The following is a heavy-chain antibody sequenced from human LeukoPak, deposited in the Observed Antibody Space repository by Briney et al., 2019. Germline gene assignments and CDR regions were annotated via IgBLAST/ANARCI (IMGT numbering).Heavy chain of an antibody. CDR3: ARGAVRGGTNFDY. V-gene: IGHV6-1*01. Sequence: SQTLSLTCAISGGSVSGSPAVWNWIRQSPSRGLEWLGRAYYRSKWYIEYAESVKGRITITPDTSKNQFSLHLNSVTPADTAVYYCARGAVRGGTNFDYWGQGTLVTVSS. D-gene: IGHD3-10*01. CDR2: AYYRSKWYI. J-gene: IGHJ4*02. CDR1: GGSVSGSPAV.